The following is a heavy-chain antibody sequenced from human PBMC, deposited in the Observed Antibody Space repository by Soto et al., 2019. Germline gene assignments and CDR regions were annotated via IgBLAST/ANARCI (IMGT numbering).Heavy chain of an antibody. D-gene: IGHD1-26*01. J-gene: IGHJ4*02. V-gene: IGHV3-21*01. CDR2: ISSSSSYI. CDR1: GFTFSSYS. Sequence: EVQLVESGGGLVKPGGSLRLSCAASGFTFSSYSMNWVRQAPGKGLEWVSSISSSSSYIYYADSVKGRFTISRDNAKNSLYLQMNSLRAEDTAVYYGARADGSGSYCFDYWGQGTLVTVSS. CDR3: ARADGSGSYCFDY.